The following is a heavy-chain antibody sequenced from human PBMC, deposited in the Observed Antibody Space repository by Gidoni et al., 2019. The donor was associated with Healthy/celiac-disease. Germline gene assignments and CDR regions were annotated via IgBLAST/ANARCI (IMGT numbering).Heavy chain of an antibody. CDR2: IKQDGSEK. Sequence: EVQLVESGGGLVQPGGSLRRSCAAAGFTFSSYWMSWVRQAPGTGLEWVANIKQDGSEKYYVDSVKGRFTISRDNAKNSLYLQMNSLRAEDTAVYYCARGTTMIAYWGQGTLVTVSS. V-gene: IGHV3-7*01. D-gene: IGHD3-22*01. CDR1: GFTFSSYW. CDR3: ARGTTMIAY. J-gene: IGHJ4*02.